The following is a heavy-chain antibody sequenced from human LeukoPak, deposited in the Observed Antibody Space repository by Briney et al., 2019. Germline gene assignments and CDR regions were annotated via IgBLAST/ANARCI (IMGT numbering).Heavy chain of an antibody. Sequence: GRSLRLSCAASGFTFSSYAMHWVRQAPGKGLEWVAVISYDGSNKYYADSVQGRFTISRDNSKNTLYLQMNSLRAEDTAVYYCAREGSSSWSQYNWFDPWGQGTLVTVSS. CDR1: GFTFSSYA. V-gene: IGHV3-30*04. D-gene: IGHD6-13*01. J-gene: IGHJ5*02. CDR2: ISYDGSNK. CDR3: AREGSSSWSQYNWFDP.